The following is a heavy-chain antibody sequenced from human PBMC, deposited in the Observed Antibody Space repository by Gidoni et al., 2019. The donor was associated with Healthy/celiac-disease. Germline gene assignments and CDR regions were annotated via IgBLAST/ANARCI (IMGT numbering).Heavy chain of an antibody. Sequence: EVQLVESGGGLVQPGWSLRLSCAASGFTFDDYAMHWVRQAPGKGLEWVSGISWNSGSIGYADSVKGRFTISRDNAKNSLYLQMNSLSAEDTALYYCAKEFRITGTLGAFDIWGQGTMVTVSS. CDR2: ISWNSGSI. D-gene: IGHD1-7*01. V-gene: IGHV3-9*01. CDR1: GFTFDDYA. J-gene: IGHJ3*02. CDR3: AKEFRITGTLGAFDI.